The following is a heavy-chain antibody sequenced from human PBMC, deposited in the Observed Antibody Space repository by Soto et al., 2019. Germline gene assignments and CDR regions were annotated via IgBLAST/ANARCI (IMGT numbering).Heavy chain of an antibody. J-gene: IGHJ6*02. CDR3: AKAGYDLRVGWDV. CDR2: ISGSGGST. CDR1: GFIFTSYV. Sequence: EVKLLESGGGLAQPGGSLRLSCGASGFIFTSYVMTWVRQAPGKGLEWVSGISGSGGSTFYADSVKGRFITSRDNSKNTVYLQMNSLRAEDTAVYYCAKAGYDLRVGWDVWGQGTTVTVSS. D-gene: IGHD1-1*01. V-gene: IGHV3-23*01.